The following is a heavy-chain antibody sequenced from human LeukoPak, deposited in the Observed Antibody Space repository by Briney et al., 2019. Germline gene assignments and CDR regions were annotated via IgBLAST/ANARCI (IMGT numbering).Heavy chain of an antibody. V-gene: IGHV3-30*04. CDR2: ISYDGSNK. J-gene: IGHJ3*02. CDR3: ARDRGYSSSWDAFDI. CDR1: GFTFSSCA. Sequence: PGGSLRLSCAASGFTFSSCAMHWVRQAPGKGLEWVAVISYDGSNKYYADSVKGRFTISRDNSKNTLYLQMNSLRAEDTAMYYCARDRGYSSSWDAFDIWGQGTMVTVSS. D-gene: IGHD6-13*01.